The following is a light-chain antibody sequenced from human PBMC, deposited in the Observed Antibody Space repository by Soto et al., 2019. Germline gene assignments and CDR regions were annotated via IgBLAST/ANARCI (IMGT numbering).Light chain of an antibody. V-gene: IGKV3-11*01. CDR3: QHRAGWPPALT. CDR1: QSVSNY. CDR2: DAS. J-gene: IGKJ4*01. Sequence: EIVLTQSPATLSLSPGERATLSCRASQSVSNYLAWYQQKPGQAPRLLIYDASNRATGIPARFSGSGSGTDFTPTISSLEPEDFAVYFCQHRAGWPPALTFGGGTKVEIK.